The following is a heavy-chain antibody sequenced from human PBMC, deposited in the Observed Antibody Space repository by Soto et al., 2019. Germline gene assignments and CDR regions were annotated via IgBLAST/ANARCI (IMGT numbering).Heavy chain of an antibody. D-gene: IGHD5-18*01. J-gene: IGHJ5*02. V-gene: IGHV4-39*01. CDR3: ARQGIHLWSPYNWFDP. Sequence: SETLSLTCTVSGGSISSGSYYWGWIRQPPGKGLEWIGSVYYSGTTYYNPSLKSRVTISVDTSKNQFSLKLTSVTAADTAVYFCARQGIHLWSPYNWFDPWGKGTLVTVSS. CDR2: VYYSGTT. CDR1: GGSISSGSYY.